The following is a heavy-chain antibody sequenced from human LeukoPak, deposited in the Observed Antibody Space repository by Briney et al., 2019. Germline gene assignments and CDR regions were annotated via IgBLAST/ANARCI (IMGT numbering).Heavy chain of an antibody. CDR1: VGTFSSYA. D-gene: IGHD5-12*01. J-gene: IGHJ5*02. Sequence: SVKLSCKASVGTFSSYAISWVRQAPGQGLEWVGGIIPIFGTANYAQKFQGRVTITADKSTSTAYIELSSLRSEDTAVYYCARDNSVGDSAWWFDPWGQGTLVTVSS. V-gene: IGHV1-69*06. CDR3: ARDNSVGDSAWWFDP. CDR2: IIPIFGTA.